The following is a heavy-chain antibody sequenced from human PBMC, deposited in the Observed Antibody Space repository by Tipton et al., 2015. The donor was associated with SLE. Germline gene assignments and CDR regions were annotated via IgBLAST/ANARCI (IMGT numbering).Heavy chain of an antibody. J-gene: IGHJ5*02. Sequence: SLRLSCAASGFTFDDYAMHWVRQAPGKGLEWVSGISWNSGSIGYADSVKGRFTISRDNAKNSLYLQMNSLRAEDTALYYCAKTGGGSWGQGTLVTVSS. CDR2: ISWNSGSI. V-gene: IGHV3-9*01. CDR3: AKTGGGS. D-gene: IGHD1-14*01. CDR1: GFTFDDYA.